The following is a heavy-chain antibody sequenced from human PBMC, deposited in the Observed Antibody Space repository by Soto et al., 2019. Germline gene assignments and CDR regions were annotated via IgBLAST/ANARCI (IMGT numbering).Heavy chain of an antibody. CDR3: ARESRFLEWLSLNWFDP. CDR2: ISSSSSYT. J-gene: IGHJ5*02. CDR1: GFTLSDYY. D-gene: IGHD3-3*01. Sequence: GGSLRLSCAASGFTLSDYYMSWIRQAPGKELEWVSYISSSSSYTNYADSVKGRFTISRDNAKNSLYLQMNSLRDEDTAVYYCARESRFLEWLSLNWFDPWGQGTLVTVSS. V-gene: IGHV3-11*06.